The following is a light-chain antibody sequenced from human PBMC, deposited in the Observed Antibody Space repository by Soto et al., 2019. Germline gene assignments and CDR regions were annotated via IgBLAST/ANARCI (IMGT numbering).Light chain of an antibody. CDR1: QSVRTY. CDR2: DAS. V-gene: IGKV3-11*01. Sequence: EIVLTQSPATLSLSPGERATLSCRASQSVRTYLAWYKQKPGQAPSLLIYDASNRATGVPARFSGSGSGTDFTLTISSLEPEDFAVYYCQQRSNWPLTFGGGTKVEIK. CDR3: QQRSNWPLT. J-gene: IGKJ4*01.